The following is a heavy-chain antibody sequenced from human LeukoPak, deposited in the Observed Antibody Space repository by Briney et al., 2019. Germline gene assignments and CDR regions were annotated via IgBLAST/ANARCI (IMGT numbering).Heavy chain of an antibody. CDR3: ARYYCRSTSCLHFDY. V-gene: IGHV4-61*01. CDR2: NSYFGSA. J-gene: IGHJ4*02. Sequence: TSETLSLTCTVSGGSVSSNSNYWSWIRQPPGKGLEWIGYNSYFGSASYNPSLKSRVTISVDTSKNQFSLKLSSVTAADTAVYYCARYYCRSTSCLHFDYWGQGTLVTVSS. CDR1: GGSVSSNSNY. D-gene: IGHD2-2*01.